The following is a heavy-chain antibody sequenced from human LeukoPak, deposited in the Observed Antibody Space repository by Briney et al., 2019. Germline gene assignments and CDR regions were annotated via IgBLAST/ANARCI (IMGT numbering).Heavy chain of an antibody. CDR3: ARDDTGVIRGIRFHY. D-gene: IGHD3-10*01. CDR1: GASISSGYW. V-gene: IGHV4-4*02. CDR2: VYHSGST. Sequence: SETVSLLCAVSGASISSGYWWSWVRQPPGKGLQWIGAVYHSGSTNHNPSLKSRVTISVDKSKSQFSLNLSSVTAADTAVYYCARDDTGVIRGIRFHYWGQGTLVTVSS. J-gene: IGHJ4*02.